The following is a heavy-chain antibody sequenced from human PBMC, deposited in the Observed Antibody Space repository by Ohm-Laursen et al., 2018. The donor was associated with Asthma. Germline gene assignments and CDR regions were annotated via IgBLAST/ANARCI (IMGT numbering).Heavy chain of an antibody. Sequence: TLSLTCTVSGGSISSGGYYWSWIRQHPGKGLEWIGYIYYSGSTYYNPSLKSRLTISVDTSKNQYSLNLTSVTAADTAVYYCARGSFYFESTGYYFFDHWGQGALVTVSS. J-gene: IGHJ4*02. V-gene: IGHV4-31*03. CDR1: GGSISSGGYY. D-gene: IGHD3-22*01. CDR2: IYYSGST. CDR3: ARGSFYFESTGYYFFDH.